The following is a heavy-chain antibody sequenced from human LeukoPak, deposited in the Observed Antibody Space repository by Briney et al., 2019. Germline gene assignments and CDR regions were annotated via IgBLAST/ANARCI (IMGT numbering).Heavy chain of an antibody. V-gene: IGHV3-30*02. D-gene: IGHD1-14*01. Sequence: QPGGSLRLSCASSGFTFSSCGMHWVRQAPGKGLEWVTFIRYDSSREYYADSVKGRFTISRDNSRDTLYFQMNSLIYEDTAVYYCAKTGFQWGEYFYYMDVWGKGTTVTVSS. CDR1: GFTFSSCG. J-gene: IGHJ6*03. CDR3: AKTGFQWGEYFYYMDV. CDR2: IRYDSSRE.